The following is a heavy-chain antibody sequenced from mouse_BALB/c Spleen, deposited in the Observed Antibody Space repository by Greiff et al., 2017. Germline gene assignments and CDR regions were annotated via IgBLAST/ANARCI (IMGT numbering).Heavy chain of an antibody. D-gene: IGHD1-1*01. J-gene: IGHJ2*01. CDR1: GFTFSSYA. V-gene: IGHV5-6-5*01. CDR3: ARDYGSSYFDY. Sequence: EVMLVESGGGLVKPGGSLKLSCAASGFTFSSYAMSWVRQTPEKRLEWVAFISSGGSTYYPDSVKGRFTISRDNARNILYLQMSSLRSEDTAMYYCARDYGSSYFDYWGQGTTLTVSS. CDR2: ISSGGST.